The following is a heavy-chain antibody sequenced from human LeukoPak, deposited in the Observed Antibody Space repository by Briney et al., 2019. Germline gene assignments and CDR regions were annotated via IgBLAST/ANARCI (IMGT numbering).Heavy chain of an antibody. J-gene: IGHJ4*02. CDR3: ARDHYCSSTSCIAQFDY. D-gene: IGHD2-2*01. Sequence: PGGSLRLSCAASGFTFKSDWLNWVRQGPGKGLEWVANIKRDGSEKNYVDSVKGRFTISRDNAKNSLYLQMNSLRAEDTAVYYCARDHYCSSTSCIAQFDYWGQGTLVTVSS. V-gene: IGHV3-7*01. CDR1: GFTFKSDW. CDR2: IKRDGSEK.